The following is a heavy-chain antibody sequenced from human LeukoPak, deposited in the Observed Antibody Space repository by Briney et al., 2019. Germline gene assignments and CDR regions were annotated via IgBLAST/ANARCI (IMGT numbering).Heavy chain of an antibody. J-gene: IGHJ4*02. D-gene: IGHD3-3*01. CDR1: GGSFSGYY. V-gene: IGHV4-34*01. CDR2: INHSGST. CDR3: ARGPQRDYDFWSGYPYYFDY. Sequence: SKTLSLTCAVYGGSFSGYYWSWIRQPPGKGLEWIGEINHSGSTNYNPSLKSRVTISVDTSKNQFSLKLSSVTAADTAVYYCARGPQRDYDFWSGYPYYFDYWGQGTLVTVSS.